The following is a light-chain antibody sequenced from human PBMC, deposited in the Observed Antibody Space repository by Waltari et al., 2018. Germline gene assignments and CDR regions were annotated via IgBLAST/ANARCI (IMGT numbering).Light chain of an antibody. CDR3: SSYAGRNTL. CDR1: SSDVGGYNY. V-gene: IGLV2-8*01. CDR2: EVS. J-gene: IGLJ2*01. Sequence: QSALTQPPSASGAPGQSVTISCTGTSSDVGGYNYVPWYQQHPGEAPKLLIYEVSKRPSGVPNRVSGSKSGNTASLTVSGLQAEDEGDYYCSSYAGRNTLFGGGTKLTVL.